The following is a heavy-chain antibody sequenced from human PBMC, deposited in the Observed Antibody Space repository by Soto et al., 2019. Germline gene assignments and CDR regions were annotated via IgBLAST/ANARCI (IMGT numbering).Heavy chain of an antibody. CDR3: ARAPERLVATDYYFDY. CDR2: ISAYNGNT. D-gene: IGHD5-12*01. J-gene: IGHJ4*02. V-gene: IGHV1-18*01. Sequence: GASVKVSCKASGYTFTSYGISWVRQAPGQGLEWMGWISAYNGNTNYAQKLQGRVTMTTDTSTSTAYMELRSLRSDDTAVYYCARAPERLVATDYYFDYWGQGTLVTVSS. CDR1: GYTFTSYG.